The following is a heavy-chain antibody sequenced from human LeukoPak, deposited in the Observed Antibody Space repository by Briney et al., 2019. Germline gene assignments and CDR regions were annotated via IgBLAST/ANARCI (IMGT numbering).Heavy chain of an antibody. CDR3: ARDGTMVRGPYYYYGMDV. D-gene: IGHD3-10*01. Sequence: SETLSLTCAVYGGSFSGYYWSWIRQPPGKGLEWIGEINHSGSTNYNPSLKSRVTISVDTSKNQFSLKLSSVTAADTAVYYCARDGTMVRGPYYYYGMDVWAKGPRSPSP. J-gene: IGHJ6*02. V-gene: IGHV4-34*01. CDR2: INHSGST. CDR1: GGSFSGYY.